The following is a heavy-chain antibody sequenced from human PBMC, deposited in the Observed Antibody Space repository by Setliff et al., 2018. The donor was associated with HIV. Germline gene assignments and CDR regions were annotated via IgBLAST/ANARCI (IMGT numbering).Heavy chain of an antibody. Sequence: SETLSLTCTVSGGSASNSRYYWAWIRPPPGKGLEYIGSIYYNEKTYYSPSLKGRVTISVDTSKNQFSLNLTSVTAADTAVYFCASRVYYYDSNKVLREEGFDPWGQGTLVTVSS. CDR2: IYYNEKT. CDR3: ASRVYYYDSNKVLREEGFDP. J-gene: IGHJ5*02. V-gene: IGHV4-39*01. D-gene: IGHD3-22*01. CDR1: GGSASNSRYY.